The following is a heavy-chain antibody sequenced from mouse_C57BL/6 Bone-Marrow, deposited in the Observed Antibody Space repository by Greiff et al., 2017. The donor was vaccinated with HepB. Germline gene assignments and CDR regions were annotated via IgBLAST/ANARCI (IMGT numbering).Heavy chain of an antibody. V-gene: IGHV1-81*01. Sequence: VKLMESGAELARPGASVKLSCKASGYTFTSYGISWVKQRTGQGLEWIGEIYPRSGNTYYNEKFKGKATLTADKSSSPAYMELRSLTSEDSAVYFCAPLLWYPMDFWGQGTSVTGSS. CDR2: IYPRSGNT. CDR1: GYTFTSYG. J-gene: IGHJ4*01. D-gene: IGHD2-1*01. CDR3: APLLWYPMDF.